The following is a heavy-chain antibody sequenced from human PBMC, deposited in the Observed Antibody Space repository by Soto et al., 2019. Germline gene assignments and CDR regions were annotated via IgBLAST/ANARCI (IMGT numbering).Heavy chain of an antibody. Sequence: GGSLRLSCAASGFTFSTYTMHWVRQAPGKGLEWVAVISSDGSNKYYADSVKGRFTISRDNSKNTRYLQMNSLRAEETAVYYCARGGSAIFGVVIIYYWGQGTLVTVSS. CDR1: GFTFSTYT. CDR2: ISSDGSNK. CDR3: ARGGSAIFGVVIIYY. D-gene: IGHD3-3*01. J-gene: IGHJ4*02. V-gene: IGHV3-30-3*01.